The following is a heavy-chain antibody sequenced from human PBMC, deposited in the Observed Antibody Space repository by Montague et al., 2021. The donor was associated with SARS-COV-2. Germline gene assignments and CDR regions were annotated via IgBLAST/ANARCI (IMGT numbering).Heavy chain of an antibody. D-gene: IGHD3-22*01. Sequence: SETLSLTCAVYGGSFSGYYWSWIRQPPGKGLEWIGEINHSGSTNYNPSLKSRVTISVDTSKNQFSLKLSSVTAADTAVYYCARGMHYYFSSGYYFDYWGQGTLVTVSS. J-gene: IGHJ4*02. CDR2: INHSGST. V-gene: IGHV4-34*01. CDR3: ARGMHYYFSSGYYFDY. CDR1: GGSFSGYY.